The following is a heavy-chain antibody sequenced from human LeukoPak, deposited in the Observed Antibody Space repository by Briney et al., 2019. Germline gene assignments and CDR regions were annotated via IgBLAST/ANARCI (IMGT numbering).Heavy chain of an antibody. CDR1: GFTFSSYA. Sequence: GGSLRLSCAASGFTFSSYAMHWVRQAPGKGLEWVAVISYDGSNKYYADSVKGRFTISRDNSKNTLYLQMNSLRAEDTAVYYCARDSIQLWTTFDYWGRGTLVTVSS. D-gene: IGHD5-18*01. J-gene: IGHJ4*02. V-gene: IGHV3-30*04. CDR2: ISYDGSNK. CDR3: ARDSIQLWTTFDY.